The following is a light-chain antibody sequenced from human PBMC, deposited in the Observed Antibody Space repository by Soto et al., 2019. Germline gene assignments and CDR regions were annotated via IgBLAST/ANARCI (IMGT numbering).Light chain of an antibody. CDR2: YDS. CDR1: NIGSNS. J-gene: IGLJ7*01. CDR3: QVWDKSSDHAV. Sequence: SYELTQPPSVSVAPGTTASITCGGNNIGSNSVHWYQQKPGQAPVVVMYYDSDRPSGIPERFAGAKSGNTATLTISRVESGDEAEYYCQVWDKSSDHAVFGGGTQLTVL. V-gene: IGLV3-21*04.